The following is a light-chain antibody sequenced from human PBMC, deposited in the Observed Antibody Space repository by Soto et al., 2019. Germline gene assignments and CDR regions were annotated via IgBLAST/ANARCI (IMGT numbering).Light chain of an antibody. V-gene: IGKV3-20*01. CDR3: QQFGTSLPWT. Sequence: EIVLTQSPGTLSLSPGERATLSCRASQSITSTYLAWYQQKPGQAPRLLIYGASSRATGIPDRFSGSGSGTDFTLTISRLEPEYFALYYCQQFGTSLPWTFGQGTKVEIK. CDR2: GAS. CDR1: QSITSTY. J-gene: IGKJ1*01.